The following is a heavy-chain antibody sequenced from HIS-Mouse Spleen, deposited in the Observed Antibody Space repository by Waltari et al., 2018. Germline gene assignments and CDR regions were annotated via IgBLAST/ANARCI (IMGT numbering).Heavy chain of an antibody. V-gene: IGHV4-39*07. CDR1: GGSISSSSYY. Sequence: QLQLQESGPGLVKPSETLSLTCTVSGGSISSSSYYWGWIRQPPGKGLEWSGSIYYSGGTYYNPSLRGRVTISVDTSKNQFSLKLSSVTAADTAVYYCAREIPYSSSWYDWYFDLWGRGTLVTVSS. D-gene: IGHD6-13*01. J-gene: IGHJ2*01. CDR2: IYYSGGT. CDR3: AREIPYSSSWYDWYFDL.